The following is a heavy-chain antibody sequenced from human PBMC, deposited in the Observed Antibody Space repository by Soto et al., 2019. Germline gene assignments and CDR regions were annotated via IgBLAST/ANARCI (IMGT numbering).Heavy chain of an antibody. D-gene: IGHD3-22*01. Sequence: SETLSLTCTVSGGSISSGDYYWSWIRQPPGKGLEWIGYIYYSGSTYYNPSLKSRVTISVDTSKNQFSLKLSSVTAADTAVYYCARGAHYYDSSGLNPWAFDIWGQGTMVTVSS. V-gene: IGHV4-30-4*01. CDR2: IYYSGST. J-gene: IGHJ3*02. CDR1: GGSISSGDYY. CDR3: ARGAHYYDSSGLNPWAFDI.